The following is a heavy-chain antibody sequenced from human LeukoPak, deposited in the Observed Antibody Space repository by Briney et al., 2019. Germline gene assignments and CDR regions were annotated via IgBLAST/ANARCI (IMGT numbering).Heavy chain of an antibody. V-gene: IGHV3-7*01. CDR3: ARDADRKFDY. CDR1: GFTFSSYG. CDR2: MNQDGSVK. J-gene: IGHJ4*02. Sequence: GGSLRLSCAASGFTFSSYGMHWVRQAPGKGLEWVANMNQDGSVKYYVDSVKGRFTISRDNANSLYLQMNSLRAEDTAVYYCARDADRKFDYWGQGTLVTVSS. D-gene: IGHD3-16*02.